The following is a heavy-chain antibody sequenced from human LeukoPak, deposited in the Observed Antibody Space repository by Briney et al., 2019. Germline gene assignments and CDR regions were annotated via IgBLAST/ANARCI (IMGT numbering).Heavy chain of an antibody. J-gene: IGHJ4*02. CDR3: ALPFWGYGGLDY. Sequence: ASVKVSCKASGYTFTSYGISWVRQAPGQGLGWMGWISAYNGNTNYAQKLQGRVTMTTDTSTSTAYMELRSLRSDDTAVYYCALPFWGYGGLDYWGQGTLVTVSS. CDR1: GYTFTSYG. CDR2: ISAYNGNT. D-gene: IGHD4-23*01. V-gene: IGHV1-18*01.